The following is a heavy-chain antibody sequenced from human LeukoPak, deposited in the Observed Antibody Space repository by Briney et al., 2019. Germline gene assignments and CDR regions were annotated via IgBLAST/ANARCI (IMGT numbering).Heavy chain of an antibody. J-gene: IGHJ4*02. V-gene: IGHV3-53*01. Sequence: GGSLRLSCAASGFTFSSYAMHWVRQAPGKGLEWVSVIYSGGSTYYADSVKGRFTISRGNSKNTLYLQMNSLRAEDTAVYYCARGIAVAGTSGDYFDYWGQGTLVTVSS. CDR1: GFTFSSYA. CDR2: IYSGGST. D-gene: IGHD6-19*01. CDR3: ARGIAVAGTSGDYFDY.